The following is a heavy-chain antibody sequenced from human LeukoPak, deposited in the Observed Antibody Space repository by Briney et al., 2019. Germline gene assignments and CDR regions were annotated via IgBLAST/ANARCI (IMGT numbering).Heavy chain of an antibody. CDR2: IKPHSGST. D-gene: IGHD2-15*01. J-gene: IGHJ4*02. CDR3: ARRGLAASSDS. Sequence: ASVRVSCKASGYSFTGYFILWMRQAPGQGLEWMGRIKPHSGSTNYAPKFQGRVTSTRDTSINTVYLQLTSPRPDDTAILYCARRGLAASSDSWGQGTLVTVSS. V-gene: IGHV1-2*06. CDR1: GYSFTGYF.